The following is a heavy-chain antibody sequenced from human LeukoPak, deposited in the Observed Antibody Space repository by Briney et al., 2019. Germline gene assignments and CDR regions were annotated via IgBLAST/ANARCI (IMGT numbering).Heavy chain of an antibody. V-gene: IGHV3-30*18. CDR1: GFSFGSYG. Sequence: GGSLRLSCAASGFSFGSYGMHWVRQAPGKGLEWVGVISYEGKSAYYVDSVKGRFTISRGNSQNTLYLQMNSLRAEDTALYYCAKEKDYYVSRSCDYWGQGTHVTVSS. J-gene: IGHJ4*02. CDR2: ISYEGKSA. CDR3: AKEKDYYVSRSCDY. D-gene: IGHD3-10*01.